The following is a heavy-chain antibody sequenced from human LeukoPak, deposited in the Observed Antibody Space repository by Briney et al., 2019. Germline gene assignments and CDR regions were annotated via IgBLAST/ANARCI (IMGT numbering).Heavy chain of an antibody. V-gene: IGHV4-61*02. CDR2: IYTSGST. CDR1: GGSISSGSYY. CDR3: ARGSGYDEEAFDY. Sequence: SQTLSLTCTVSGGSISSGSYYWSWIRQPAGKGLEWIGRIYTSGSTNYNPSLKSRVTISVDTSKNQFSLKLSSVTAADTAVYYCARGSGYDEEAFDYWGQGTLVTVSS. J-gene: IGHJ4*02. D-gene: IGHD5-12*01.